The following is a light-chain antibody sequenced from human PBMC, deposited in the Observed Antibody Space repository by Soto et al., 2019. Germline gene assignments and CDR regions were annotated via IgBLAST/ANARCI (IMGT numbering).Light chain of an antibody. CDR1: SSDVGGYNY. Sequence: QSALTQPPSASGSPGQSVTISCTGMSSDVGGYNYVSWYQQHPGKAPKLMIYEVTKRPSGVPDRFSGSKSGNTASLTVSGLQAEDEADYYCSSYAGSNSVLFGGGTKSPS. CDR2: EVT. V-gene: IGLV2-8*01. CDR3: SSYAGSNSVL. J-gene: IGLJ2*01.